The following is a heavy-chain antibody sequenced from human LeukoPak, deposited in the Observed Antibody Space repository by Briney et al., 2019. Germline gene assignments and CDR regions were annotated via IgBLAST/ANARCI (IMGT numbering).Heavy chain of an antibody. Sequence: GGSLRLSCAASGFTFSTYSMNWVRQAPGKGLEWASSISGSSSFIYYADSVKGRFTISRDNAKNSLYLQMNSLRGEDTAVYYCASYNQRLSSWFFDLWGRGTLVTVSS. CDR2: ISGSSSFI. CDR1: GFTFSTYS. J-gene: IGHJ2*01. CDR3: ASYNQRLSSWFFDL. V-gene: IGHV3-21*01. D-gene: IGHD6-25*01.